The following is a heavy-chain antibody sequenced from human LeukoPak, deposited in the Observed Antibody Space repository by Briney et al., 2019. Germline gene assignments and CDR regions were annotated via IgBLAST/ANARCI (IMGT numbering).Heavy chain of an antibody. V-gene: IGHV4-59*01. CDR2: ISYRGIT. D-gene: IGHD6-19*01. J-gene: IGHJ1*01. CDR3: ARGNSDWYWYFQL. CDR1: GGSMTSYY. Sequence: PSETLSLTCTVSGGSMTSYYWSWIRQPPGKGLEWIGYISYRGITNYNPSLKSRVTISVDTSRNQFPLELNSVTAADMAVYYCARGNSDWYWYFQLWGQGTLVTVSS.